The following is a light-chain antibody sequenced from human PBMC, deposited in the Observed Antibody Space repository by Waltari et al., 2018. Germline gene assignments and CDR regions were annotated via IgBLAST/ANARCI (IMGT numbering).Light chain of an antibody. CDR3: AAWDDSLNGRYV. V-gene: IGLV1-44*01. CDR1: SSNIGSNT. CDR2: SNN. J-gene: IGLJ1*01. Sequence: QSVLTQPPSASGPPGQRVTISCSGRSSNIGSNTVTWYQQLPGTAPKLLIYSNNQRPSGVPDRFSGSKSGTSASLAISGLQSEDEADYYCAAWDDSLNGRYVFGTGTKVTVL.